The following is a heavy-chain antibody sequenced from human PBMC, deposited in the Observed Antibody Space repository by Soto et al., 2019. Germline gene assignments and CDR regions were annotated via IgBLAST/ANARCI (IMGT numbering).Heavy chain of an antibody. CDR2: IYYSGST. V-gene: IGHV4-59*01. Sequence: QVQLQESGPGLVKPSETLSLTCTVSGGSISSYYWSWIRQPPGKGLEWIGYIYYSGSTNYNPSPKSRVTISVDTSKKQFSLKLSSVTAADTAVYYCARGINWFDPWGQGTLVTVSS. CDR1: GGSISSYY. CDR3: ARGINWFDP. J-gene: IGHJ5*02.